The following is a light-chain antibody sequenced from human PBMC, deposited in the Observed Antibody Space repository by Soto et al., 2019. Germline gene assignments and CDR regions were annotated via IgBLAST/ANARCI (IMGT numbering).Light chain of an antibody. CDR1: SSNIGAGYD. CDR3: QSYDSSLSGHVV. V-gene: IGLV1-40*01. Sequence: QSVLTQPPSVSGAPGQRVTISCTGSSSNIGAGYDVHWYQQLPGTAPKLLIYRNNNRPSGVPDRFSGSRSGTSASLAITGLQAEDEADYFCQSYDSSLSGHVVFGGGTKLTVL. CDR2: RNN. J-gene: IGLJ2*01.